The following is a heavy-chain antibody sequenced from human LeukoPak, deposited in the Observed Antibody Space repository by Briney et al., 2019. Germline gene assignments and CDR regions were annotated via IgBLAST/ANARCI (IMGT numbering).Heavy chain of an antibody. CDR1: GGSISSYY. Sequence: SETLSLTCTVSGGSISSYYWSWIRQPPGKGLEWIGYIYYSGSTNYNPSLKSRVTISVDTSKNQFSLKLSSVTAADTAVYYWARCVGSSCFLFDYWGQGTLVTVSS. CDR3: ARCVGSSCFLFDY. J-gene: IGHJ4*02. D-gene: IGHD6-13*01. V-gene: IGHV4-59*01. CDR2: IYYSGST.